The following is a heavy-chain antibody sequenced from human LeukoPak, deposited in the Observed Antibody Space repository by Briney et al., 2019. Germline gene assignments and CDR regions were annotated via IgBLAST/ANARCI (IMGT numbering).Heavy chain of an antibody. CDR3: ARDVRGYRRPLDY. Sequence: GGSLRLSCATSGFTFYNYAMNWVRQSPGKGLEWVSGIGGGGVVTYVADFLKGRFTISRDNSKDTLYLQMNNLTAADTALYYCARDVRGYRRPLDYWGQGTLVTVSS. J-gene: IGHJ4*02. CDR2: IGGGGVVT. CDR1: GFTFYNYA. D-gene: IGHD5-18*01. V-gene: IGHV3-23*01.